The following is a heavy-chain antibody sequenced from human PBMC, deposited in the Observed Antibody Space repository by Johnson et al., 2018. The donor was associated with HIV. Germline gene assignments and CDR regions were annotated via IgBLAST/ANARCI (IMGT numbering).Heavy chain of an antibody. CDR2: LFIGDTT. D-gene: IGHD2-15*01. CDR1: GFAVSGYY. V-gene: IGHV3-66*01. J-gene: IGHJ3*02. CDR3: ASDRSRHISMLLLEYWAVDI. Sequence: MQLVESGGGLVRPGGSLRLSCVASGFAVSGYYMSWVRQAPGKGLEWVSVLFIGDTTYYADSVNGRFTISRDNSKNTLYLQMNTLRPEDTAVYYCASDRSRHISMLLLEYWAVDIWGQGTMFTVSA.